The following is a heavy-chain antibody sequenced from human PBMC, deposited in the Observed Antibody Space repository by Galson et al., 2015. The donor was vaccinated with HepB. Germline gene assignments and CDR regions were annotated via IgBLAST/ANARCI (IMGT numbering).Heavy chain of an antibody. Sequence: QSGAEVKKPGESLRISCKGSGYSFTSYWISWVRQMPGKGLEWMGRIDPSDSYTNYSPSFQGHVTISADKSISTAYLQWSSLKASDTAMYYCAVRGSGSYYNVGIDYWGQGTLVTVSS. J-gene: IGHJ4*02. D-gene: IGHD3-10*01. CDR3: AVRGSGSYYNVGIDY. CDR2: IDPSDSYT. V-gene: IGHV5-10-1*01. CDR1: GYSFTSYW.